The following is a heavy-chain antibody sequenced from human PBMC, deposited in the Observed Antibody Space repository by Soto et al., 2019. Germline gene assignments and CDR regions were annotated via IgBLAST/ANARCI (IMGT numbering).Heavy chain of an antibody. CDR3: ARDRDCSGGSCYLRGADRRAQFDY. D-gene: IGHD2-15*01. CDR2: IIPIFGTA. Sequence: QVQLVQSGAEVKKPGSSVKVSCKASGGTFSSYAISWVRQAPGQGLEWMGGIIPIFGTANYAQKFQGRVTITAHESTSTAYMELSSLRSEDTAVYYCARDRDCSGGSCYLRGADRRAQFDYWGQGTLVTVSS. CDR1: GGTFSSYA. J-gene: IGHJ4*02. V-gene: IGHV1-69*01.